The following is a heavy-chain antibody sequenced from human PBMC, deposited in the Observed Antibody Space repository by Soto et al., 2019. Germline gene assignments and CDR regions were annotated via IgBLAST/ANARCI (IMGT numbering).Heavy chain of an antibody. D-gene: IGHD3-10*01. CDR1: GLTFSSYA. CDR2: ISGSGGRT. CDR3: ATVFGELLAPIDY. V-gene: IGHV3-23*01. J-gene: IGHJ4*02. Sequence: GGSLRLSCSASGLTFSSYAMSWVRQAPGKGLEWVSAISGSGGRTYYADSVKGRFTTSRDNSKNTLYLQMNSLRAEDTAVYYCATVFGELLAPIDYWGQGTVVTVSS.